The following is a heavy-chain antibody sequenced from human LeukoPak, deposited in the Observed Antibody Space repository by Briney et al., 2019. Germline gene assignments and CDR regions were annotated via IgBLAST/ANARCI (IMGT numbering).Heavy chain of an antibody. J-gene: IGHJ4*02. D-gene: IGHD3-10*01. Sequence: PGGSLRLSCTASGFTFGDYAMSWVRQAPGKGLEWVGFIRSKAYGGTTQYAASVKGRFSISRDDSKSIACLQMSSLKTEDTAVYYCTRVRSGNDFDYWGQGTLVTVSS. CDR2: IRSKAYGGTT. CDR1: GFTFGDYA. CDR3: TRVRSGNDFDY. V-gene: IGHV3-49*04.